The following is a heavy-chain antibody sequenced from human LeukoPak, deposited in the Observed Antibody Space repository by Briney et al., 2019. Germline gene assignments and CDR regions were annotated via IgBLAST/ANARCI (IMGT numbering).Heavy chain of an antibody. J-gene: IGHJ3*02. Sequence: GGSLRLSCAASGFTFSSYAMSWVRQAPGKGLEWVSAISGNGGSTYYADSVKGRFTISRDNSKNTLYLQMNSLRAEDTAVYYCAKAHTYLDAFDIWGQGTMVTVSS. CDR2: ISGNGGST. CDR1: GFTFSSYA. V-gene: IGHV3-23*01. D-gene: IGHD2/OR15-2a*01. CDR3: AKAHTYLDAFDI.